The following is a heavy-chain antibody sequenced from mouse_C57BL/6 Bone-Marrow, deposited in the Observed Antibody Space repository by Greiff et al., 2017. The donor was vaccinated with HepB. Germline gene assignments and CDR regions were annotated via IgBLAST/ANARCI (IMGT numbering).Heavy chain of an antibody. CDR2: IDPSDGYT. Sequence: QVQLQQPGAELVKPGASVKLSCKASGYTFTSYWMQWVKQRPGQGLEWIGEIDPSDGYTNYNQKFKGKATLTVDTSSSTAYMQLSSLTSEDSAVYYCARSFGYDVPWFAYWGQGTLVTVSA. D-gene: IGHD2-2*01. CDR3: ARSFGYDVPWFAY. CDR1: GYTFTSYW. V-gene: IGHV1-50*01. J-gene: IGHJ3*01.